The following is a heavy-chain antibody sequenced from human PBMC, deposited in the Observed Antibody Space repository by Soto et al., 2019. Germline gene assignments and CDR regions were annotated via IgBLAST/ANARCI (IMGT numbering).Heavy chain of an antibody. D-gene: IGHD3-10*01. Sequence: SETLSLTCTVSGGSISSGDYYWSWIRQPPGKGLEWIGYIYYSGSTYYNPSLKSRVTISVDTSKNQFSLKLSSVTAADTAVYYCARARSSRGFGPEYYYYGMDVWGQGTTVTVSS. CDR3: ARARSSRGFGPEYYYYGMDV. V-gene: IGHV4-30-4*01. J-gene: IGHJ6*02. CDR1: GGSISSGDYY. CDR2: IYYSGST.